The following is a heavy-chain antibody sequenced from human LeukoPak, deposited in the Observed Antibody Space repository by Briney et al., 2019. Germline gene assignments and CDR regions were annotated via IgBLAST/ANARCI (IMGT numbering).Heavy chain of an antibody. Sequence: PGRSLRLSCAASGFTFSSYGMHWVRQAPGKGLEWVAVISYDGSNKYYADSVKGRFTISRDNSKNTLYLQMNSLRAEDTAVYYCAKDSPSGSYPWDYFDYWGQGTLVTVSS. CDR2: ISYDGSNK. J-gene: IGHJ4*02. D-gene: IGHD1-26*01. CDR3: AKDSPSGSYPWDYFDY. V-gene: IGHV3-30*18. CDR1: GFTFSSYG.